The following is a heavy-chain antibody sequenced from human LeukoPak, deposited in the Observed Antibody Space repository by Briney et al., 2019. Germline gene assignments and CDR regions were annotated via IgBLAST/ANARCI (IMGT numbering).Heavy chain of an antibody. CDR2: IYYSGST. CDR1: GGSISTYH. J-gene: IGHJ4*02. V-gene: IGHV4-59*08. D-gene: IGHD3-10*01. Sequence: SEALSLTCTVSGGSISTYHWSWIRQPPGKRLEWIGYIYYSGSTNYNPSLKSRVTISVDTSKNQFSLKLSSVTAADTAVYYCARTYYYGSGSYFFDYWGQGTLVTVSS. CDR3: ARTYYYGSGSYFFDY.